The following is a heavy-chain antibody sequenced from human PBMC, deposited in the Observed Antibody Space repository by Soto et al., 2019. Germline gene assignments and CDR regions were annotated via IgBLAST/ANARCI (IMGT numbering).Heavy chain of an antibody. V-gene: IGHV3-23*01. CDR2: IGGTDGDSDGVP. D-gene: IGHD7-27*01. CDR1: GFILTNYA. Sequence: VQLLESGGDLVQPGGSLRLSCVASGFILTNYAMRWVRQAPGKGLEWVSTIGGTDGDSDGVPWYEDSVKGRFTISRDSSANTLFLHMDNLRAEDSALYYCVKRGRNWGDFDFWVQGTTVVVSA. J-gene: IGHJ3*01. CDR3: VKRGRNWGDFDF.